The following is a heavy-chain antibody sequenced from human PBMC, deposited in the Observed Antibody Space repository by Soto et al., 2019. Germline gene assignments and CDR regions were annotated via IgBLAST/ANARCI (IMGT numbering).Heavy chain of an antibody. V-gene: IGHV1-69*02. Sequence: QVQLVQSGAEVKKPGSSVKVSCKASGGTFSRYTISWVRQAPGQGLEWMGRIIPILDIPNYAQNFQGRVTITADKSSRKADMELSGLGVDETAVYFYASHFPGVLVLGASPPGGDNYGWDVWGQGTTVTVSS. CDR1: GGTFSRYT. J-gene: IGHJ6*02. CDR2: IIPILDIP. D-gene: IGHD2-15*01. CDR3: ASHFPGVLVLGASPPGGDNYGWDV.